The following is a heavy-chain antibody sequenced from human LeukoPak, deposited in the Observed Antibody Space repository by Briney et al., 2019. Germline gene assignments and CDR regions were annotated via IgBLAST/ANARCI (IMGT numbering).Heavy chain of an antibody. CDR1: GGPISSGGYY. D-gene: IGHD4-23*01. CDR2: IYHSGST. CDR3: ARGVTTVVTLTKGVRWFDP. J-gene: IGHJ5*02. V-gene: IGHV4-30-2*01. Sequence: SSETLSLTCTVSGGPISSGGYYWSWIRQPPGKGLEWIGYIYHSGSTYYNPSLKSRVTISVDTSKNQLSLHLRSVTAADTAVYFCARGVTTVVTLTKGVRWFDPWGQGTQVTVSS.